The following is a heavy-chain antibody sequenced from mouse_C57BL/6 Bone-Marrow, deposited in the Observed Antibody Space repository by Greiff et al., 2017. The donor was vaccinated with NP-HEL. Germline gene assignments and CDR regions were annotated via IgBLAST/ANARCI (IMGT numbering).Heavy chain of an antibody. CDR1: GYSFTGYF. J-gene: IGHJ1*03. CDR3: ARVGYYPYLYFDV. Sequence: VQLQQSGPELVKPGDSVKISCKASGYSFTGYFMNWVMQSHGKSLEWIGRINPYNGDTFYNQKFKGKATLTVDKSSSSAHMELRRLTSEDSAVYYCARVGYYPYLYFDVWGTGTTVTVSS. V-gene: IGHV1-20*01. CDR2: INPYNGDT. D-gene: IGHD2-3*01.